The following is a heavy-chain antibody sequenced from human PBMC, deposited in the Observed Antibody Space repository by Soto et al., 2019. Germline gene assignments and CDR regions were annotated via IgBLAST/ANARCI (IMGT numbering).Heavy chain of an antibody. J-gene: IGHJ4*02. CDR1: GDSVSSKSAT. CDR2: TYYRSKWST. Sequence: SQTLSLTCAISGDSVSSKSATWNWIGQSPSRGLEWLGRTYYRSKWSTDYAVSVKGRITVSPGTSKNQFSLQLNSVTPEDTAVYYCARALAGSYDYWGQRTLVTVSS. D-gene: IGHD1-26*01. CDR3: ARALAGSYDY. V-gene: IGHV6-1*01.